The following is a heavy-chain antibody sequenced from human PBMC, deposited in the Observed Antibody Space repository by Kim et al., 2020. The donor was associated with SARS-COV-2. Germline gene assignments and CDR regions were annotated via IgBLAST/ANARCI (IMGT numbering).Heavy chain of an antibody. CDR2: IKTNTGNP. J-gene: IGHJ4*02. D-gene: IGHD3-10*01. CDR1: GYTFTSYY. CDR3: ARGPPFMVRGVILPGLFDY. V-gene: IGHV7-4-1*02. Sequence: ASVKVSCKASGYTFTSYYMNWVRQAPGQGLEWMGWIKTNTGNPKYAQGFPGRVVFSLDTSVSTAYLQISSLKAEDTAVYYCARGPPFMVRGVILPGLFDYWGQGTLVTVSS.